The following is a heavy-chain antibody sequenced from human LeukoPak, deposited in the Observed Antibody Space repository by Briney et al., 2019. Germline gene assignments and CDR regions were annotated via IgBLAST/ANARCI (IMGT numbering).Heavy chain of an antibody. Sequence: GGSLRLSCAASGFTLSSYSMNGVRQAPGNGLEWVSYISSSISTIYYADCMKGRFTISRDNAKSSLYLQMNSLRAEETAVYYCARGIDIWGEGTMVTVSS. CDR2: ISSSISTI. V-gene: IGHV3-48*01. J-gene: IGHJ3*02. CDR1: GFTLSSYS. D-gene: IGHD3-10*01. CDR3: ARGIDI.